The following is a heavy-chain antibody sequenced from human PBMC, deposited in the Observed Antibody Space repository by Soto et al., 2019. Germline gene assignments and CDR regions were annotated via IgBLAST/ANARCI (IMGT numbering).Heavy chain of an antibody. CDR2: IWYDGSNK. D-gene: IGHD3-22*01. V-gene: IGHV3-33*01. J-gene: IGHJ6*02. Sequence: GGSLRLSCAASGFTFSSYGMHWVRQAPGKGLEWVAVIWYDGSNKYYADSVKGRFTISRDNSKNTLYLQMNSLRAEDTAVYYCASMYDSSGYSPGYYYYGMDVWGQGTTVTVSS. CDR3: ASMYDSSGYSPGYYYYGMDV. CDR1: GFTFSSYG.